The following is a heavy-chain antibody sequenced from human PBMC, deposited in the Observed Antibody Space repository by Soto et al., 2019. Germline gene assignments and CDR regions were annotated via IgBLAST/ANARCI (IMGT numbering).Heavy chain of an antibody. V-gene: IGHV4-59*01. CDR2: IYYSGST. CDR1: GGSISRYY. CDR3: ESGNGYAFVI. J-gene: IGHJ3*02. Sequence: QVQLQESGPGLVEPSETLSLTCTVSGGSISRYYWSWIRQPPGKGLEWIGYIYYSGSTNYNPSLKSRVTISVDTSTHQFSLMLSSVTAADTAVYYCESGNGYAFVIWAQGTMVTVSS.